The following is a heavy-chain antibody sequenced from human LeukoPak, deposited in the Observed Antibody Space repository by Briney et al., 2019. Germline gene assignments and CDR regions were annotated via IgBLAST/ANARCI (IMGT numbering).Heavy chain of an antibody. CDR2: IYYSGST. CDR3: ARHQEVGQRLVPSPYGMDV. J-gene: IGHJ6*02. Sequence: SETLSLTCTVSGGSISSYYWSWIRQPPGKGLEWIGYIYYSGSTNYNPSLKSRVTISVDTSKNQFSLKLSSVTAADTAVYYCARHQEVGQRLVPSPYGMDVWGQGTTVTVSS. D-gene: IGHD6-13*01. V-gene: IGHV4-59*08. CDR1: GGSISSYY.